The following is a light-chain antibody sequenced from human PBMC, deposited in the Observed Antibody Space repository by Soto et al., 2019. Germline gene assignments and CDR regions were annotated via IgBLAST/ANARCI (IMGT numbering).Light chain of an antibody. J-gene: IGKJ3*01. CDR2: DAS. CDR3: QQYENFPVT. Sequence: DIRMTQSPSSLSASVGDRVTITCQASQDIKSNLNWFQHKSGKAPRLLVYDASNLETGVTSRFSGSGSGTDFTFTISRLAPEDTAIYFCQQYENFPVTFGPGTKVDI. V-gene: IGKV1-33*01. CDR1: QDIKSN.